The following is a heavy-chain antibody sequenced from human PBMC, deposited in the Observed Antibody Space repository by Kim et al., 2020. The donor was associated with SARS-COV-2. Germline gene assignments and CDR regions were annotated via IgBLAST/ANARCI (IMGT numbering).Heavy chain of an antibody. D-gene: IGHD1-26*01. J-gene: IGHJ2*01. Sequence: RKRRVTISVDTSKNQFSLKLSSVTAADTAVYYCARHPIVGATPLYWYFDLWGRGTLVTVSS. CDR3: ARHPIVGATPLYWYFDL. V-gene: IGHV4-39*01.